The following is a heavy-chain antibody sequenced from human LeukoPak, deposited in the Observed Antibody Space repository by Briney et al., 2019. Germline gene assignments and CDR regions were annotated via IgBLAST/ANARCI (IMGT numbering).Heavy chain of an antibody. D-gene: IGHD2-15*01. CDR2: IYYSGST. Sequence: PSETLSLTCTVSGGSISSSSYYWGWIRQPPGKGLEWIGYIYYSGSTNYNPSLKSRVTISVDTSKNQFSLKLSSVTAADTAVYYCARGYSGYYYMDVWGKGTTVTVSS. CDR3: ARGYSGYYYMDV. J-gene: IGHJ6*03. V-gene: IGHV4-61*05. CDR1: GGSISSSSYY.